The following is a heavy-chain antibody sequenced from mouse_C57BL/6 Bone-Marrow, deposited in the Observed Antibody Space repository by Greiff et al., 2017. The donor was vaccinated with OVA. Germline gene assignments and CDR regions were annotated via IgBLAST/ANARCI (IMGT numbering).Heavy chain of an antibody. CDR2: ISDGGSYT. CDR3: ASEGRRGYCDV. D-gene: IGHD2-14*01. V-gene: IGHV5-4*03. CDR1: GFTFSSYA. J-gene: IGHJ1*03. Sequence: EVKLVESGGGLVKPGGSLKLSCAASGFTFSSYAMSWVRQTPEKRLEWVATISDGGSYTYYPDNVKGRFTISRDNAKNNLYLQMSHLKSEDTAMYYCASEGRRGYCDVWGTGTTVTVSS.